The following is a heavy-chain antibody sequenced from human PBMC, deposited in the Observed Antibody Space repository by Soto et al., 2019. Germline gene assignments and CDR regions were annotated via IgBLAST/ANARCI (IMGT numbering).Heavy chain of an antibody. CDR3: ARYSSSYFDY. CDR2: ISSSSSYI. J-gene: IGHJ4*02. Sequence: EVQLVESGGGLVKPGGSLRLSCAASGFTFSSYSMNWVRQAPGKGLEWVSSISSSSSYIYYADSVKGRFTISRDNAKNSLYLQMNSLRAEDTAVYSCARYSSSYFDYWGQGTLVTVSS. D-gene: IGHD6-6*01. CDR1: GFTFSSYS. V-gene: IGHV3-21*01.